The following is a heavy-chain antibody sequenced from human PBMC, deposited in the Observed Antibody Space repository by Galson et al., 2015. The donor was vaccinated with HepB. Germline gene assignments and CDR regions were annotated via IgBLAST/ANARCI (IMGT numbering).Heavy chain of an antibody. CDR1: GFTFSSYW. CDR2: IKQDGSEK. J-gene: IGHJ6*02. V-gene: IGHV3-7*01. D-gene: IGHD2-2*01. Sequence: SLRLSCAASGFTFSSYWMSWVRPAPGKGLEWVANIKQDGSEKYYVDSVKGRFTISRDNAKNSLYLQMNSLRAEDTAVYYCARDHIVVVPAAIRRYYYGMDVWGQGTTVTVSS. CDR3: ARDHIVVVPAAIRRYYYGMDV.